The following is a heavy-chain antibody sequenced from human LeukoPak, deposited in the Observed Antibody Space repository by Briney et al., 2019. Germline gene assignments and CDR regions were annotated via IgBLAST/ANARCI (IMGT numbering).Heavy chain of an antibody. CDR1: GFSFRDHG. D-gene: IGHD3-22*01. CDR3: AKDAIPYDGSSHIYYFDS. V-gene: IGHV3-23*01. J-gene: IGHJ4*02. Sequence: PGGSLRLSCAASGFSFRDHGMAWVRQAPGKGLEWLSVISSSAGGEITHYAESVKGRLTISRDNSKNTLYLEMHRLRAEDTALYYCAKDAIPYDGSSHIYYFDSWGQGTLVAVSS. CDR2: ISSSAGGEIT.